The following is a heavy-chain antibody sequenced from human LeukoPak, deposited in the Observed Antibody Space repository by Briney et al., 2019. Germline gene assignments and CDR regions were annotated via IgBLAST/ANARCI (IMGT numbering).Heavy chain of an antibody. CDR3: ARRPYCSGGSCYRYFDY. CDR2: IHYSGNT. V-gene: IGHV4-59*08. CDR1: GGSINNYY. J-gene: IGHJ4*02. D-gene: IGHD2-15*01. Sequence: PSETLSLTCTVSGGSINNYYWSWVRQPPGKGLEWIGYIHYSGNTNYNPSLKSRVSFSVDTSTNQFSLKLSSVTAADTAVYYCARRPYCSGGSCYRYFDYWGQGTLVTVSS.